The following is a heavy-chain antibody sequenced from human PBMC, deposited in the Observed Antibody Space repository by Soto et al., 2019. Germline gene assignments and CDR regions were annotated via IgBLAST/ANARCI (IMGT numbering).Heavy chain of an antibody. Sequence: EVQLVESGGGLVKPGGSLRLSCAASGFTFSTYSMNWVRQAPGKGLEWVPSISSSSSYIYYADSVKGRFTISRDNAKNSLYVQLNGLRAEDTAVYYCARYDSSGYYWPYYYYGMDVWGQGTTVTVSS. CDR2: ISSSSSYI. V-gene: IGHV3-21*01. J-gene: IGHJ6*02. CDR3: ARYDSSGYYWPYYYYGMDV. D-gene: IGHD3-22*01. CDR1: GFTFSTYS.